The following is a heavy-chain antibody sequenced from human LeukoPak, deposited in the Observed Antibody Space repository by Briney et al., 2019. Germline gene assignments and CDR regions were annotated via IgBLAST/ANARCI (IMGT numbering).Heavy chain of an antibody. D-gene: IGHD3-10*01. J-gene: IGHJ4*02. Sequence: PGGSLRLSCAVSGLTFSSFPMTWVRQAPGKGLEWVSAISGSGGTTYYADSVKGRFTISRDNSKNTLYLQMNSLGAEDTAVYYCARDSRYGSGSYFNYWGQGTLVTVSS. CDR1: GLTFSSFP. CDR2: ISGSGGTT. V-gene: IGHV3-23*01. CDR3: ARDSRYGSGSYFNY.